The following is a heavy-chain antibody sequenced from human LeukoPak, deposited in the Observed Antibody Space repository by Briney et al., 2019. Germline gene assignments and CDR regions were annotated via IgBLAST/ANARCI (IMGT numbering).Heavy chain of an antibody. D-gene: IGHD5-24*01. V-gene: IGHV3-30-3*01. CDR1: GFTFSSYA. CDR3: VRLSGASMGTITFDS. Sequence: PGRSLRLSCAASGFTFSSYAMHWVRQAPGKGLEWVAVISYDGSNKYYADSVKGRFTISRDNSKNTLYLQMNSLRAGDTAIYSCVRLSGASMGTITFDSWGQGTLVAVSS. J-gene: IGHJ4*02. CDR2: ISYDGSNK.